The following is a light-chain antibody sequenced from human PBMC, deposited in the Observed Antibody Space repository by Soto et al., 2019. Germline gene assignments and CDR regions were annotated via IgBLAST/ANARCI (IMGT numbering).Light chain of an antibody. CDR3: QQYSSYPSLT. V-gene: IGKV1-5*03. CDR1: QTINSL. CDR2: KAS. Sequence: DIQITQSPSTLSASVGDRHRITCRPSQTINSLMAWYQQKPGQAPKLLIYKASNLDTGVPSRFSGSGSGTEFTLTISSLQPDDFATYYCQQYSSYPSLTFGGGTKVDIK. J-gene: IGKJ4*01.